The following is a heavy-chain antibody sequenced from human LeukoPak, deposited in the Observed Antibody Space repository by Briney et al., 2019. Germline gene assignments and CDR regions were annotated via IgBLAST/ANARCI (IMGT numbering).Heavy chain of an antibody. CDR2: IYYSGST. CDR3: ARREISSSSLRY. D-gene: IGHD6-6*01. CDR1: GGSMTTYY. J-gene: IGHJ4*02. Sequence: PSETLSLTCTVSGGSMTTYYWNWIRHPPGKRLEWIGYIYYSGSTNYNPSLESRVTISVDTPKNQFSLKLSSVTAADTAVYYCARREISSSSLRYWGQGTLVTVSS. V-gene: IGHV4-59*08.